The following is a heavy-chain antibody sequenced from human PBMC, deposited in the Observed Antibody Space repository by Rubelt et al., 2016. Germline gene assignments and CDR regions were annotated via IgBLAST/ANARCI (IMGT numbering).Heavy chain of an antibody. D-gene: IGHD4-23*01. CDR1: GGSISSSSYY. J-gene: IGHJ5*02. CDR2: IYYSGST. Sequence: QLQLQESGPGLVKPSETLSLTCTVSGGSISSSSYYWGWIRQPPGKGLEWIGSIYYSGSTYYNPSLRRRVTISVDTSKNQFSLKLSSVTAADTAVYYCARAGSDYGGTRRFDPWGQGTLVTVSS. V-gene: IGHV4-39*07. CDR3: ARAGSDYGGTRRFDP.